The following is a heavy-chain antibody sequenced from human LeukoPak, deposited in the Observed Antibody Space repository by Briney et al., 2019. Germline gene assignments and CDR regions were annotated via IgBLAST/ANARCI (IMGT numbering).Heavy chain of an antibody. J-gene: IGHJ4*02. CDR3: ASLLDYGVGEY. V-gene: IGHV3-53*01. D-gene: IGHD4-17*01. CDR2: IYSGGST. Sequence: GGSLRLSCAASGFTVSSNYMSWVRQAPGKGLEWVSVIYSGGSTYYADSVKGRFTISRDNSKNTLYLQMNSLRAEDTAVYYCASLLDYGVGEYWGQGTLVTVSS. CDR1: GFTVSSNY.